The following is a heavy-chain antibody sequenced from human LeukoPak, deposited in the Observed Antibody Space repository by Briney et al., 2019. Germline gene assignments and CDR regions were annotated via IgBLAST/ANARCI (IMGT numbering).Heavy chain of an antibody. V-gene: IGHV1-3*03. CDR3: ARGNHPNNYYDSSGYGDHFDY. CDR1: GYTFTSYA. CDR2: INAGNGNT. D-gene: IGHD3-22*01. J-gene: IGHJ4*02. Sequence: ASVKVSCKASGYTFTSYAMHWVRQAPGQRLEWMGWINAGNGNTKYSQEFQGRVTITRDTSASTAYMELSSLRSEDMAVYYCARGNHPNNYYDSSGYGDHFDYWGQGTLVTVSS.